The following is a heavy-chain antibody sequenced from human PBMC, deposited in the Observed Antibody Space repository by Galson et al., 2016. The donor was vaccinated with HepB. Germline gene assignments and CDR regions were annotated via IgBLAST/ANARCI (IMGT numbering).Heavy chain of an antibody. CDR2: IHWNDDK. D-gene: IGHD2-15*01. V-gene: IGHV2-5*01. Sequence: PALVKPTQTLTLTCTFSGFSLSTTGEAVGWTRQPPGKALEWLALIHWNDDKRYSPSLKSRLTITKDTSKNQVVLTVTNMDPVDTATYLCAHRRSGYCNTVNCLYFDYWGQGTLATVSS. J-gene: IGHJ4*02. CDR1: GFSLSTTGEA. CDR3: AHRRSGYCNTVNCLYFDY.